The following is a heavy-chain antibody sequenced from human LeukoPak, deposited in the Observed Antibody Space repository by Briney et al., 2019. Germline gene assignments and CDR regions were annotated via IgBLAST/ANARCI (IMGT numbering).Heavy chain of an antibody. CDR1: GFTFSSYA. CDR2: ISSSGGNT. D-gene: IGHD6-13*01. CDR3: ANPLVRSSWLLDY. J-gene: IGHJ4*02. V-gene: IGHV3-23*01. Sequence: GGSLRLSGSASGFTFSSYAMTWVRQAQGKGLEWVSTISSSGGNTYYADSVKGRFTNSRDNSKNTLYLQMNSLRAEDTAIYYCANPLVRSSWLLDYWGRGTLVTVSA.